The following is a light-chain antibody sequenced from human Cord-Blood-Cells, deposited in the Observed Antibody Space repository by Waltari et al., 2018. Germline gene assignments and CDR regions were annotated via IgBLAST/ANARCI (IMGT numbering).Light chain of an antibody. V-gene: IGLV3-19*01. J-gene: IGLJ3*02. CDR1: SLRSYY. CDR2: GKN. Sequence: SSELTPDPAVSVALGQTVRITCQGDSLRSYYASWYQQKPGQAPVLVIYGKNNRPSGIPDRFSGYSSGNTASLTITGAQAEDEADYYCNSRDSSGNHLVFGGGTKLTVL. CDR3: NSRDSSGNHLV.